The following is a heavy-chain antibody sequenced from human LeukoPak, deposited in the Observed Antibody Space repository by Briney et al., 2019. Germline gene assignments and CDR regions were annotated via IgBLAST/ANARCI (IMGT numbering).Heavy chain of an antibody. V-gene: IGHV3-11*01. CDR1: GFTFSDYY. J-gene: IGHJ4*02. Sequence: GGSVRLSCAASGFTFSDYYMSWIRQAPGKGLEWVSYISSSGSTIYYADSVKGRFTISRDNAKNSLYLQMNSLRAEDTAVYYCAGDYYYDSSGYFDYWGQGTLVTVSS. D-gene: IGHD3-22*01. CDR2: ISSSGSTI. CDR3: AGDYYYDSSGYFDY.